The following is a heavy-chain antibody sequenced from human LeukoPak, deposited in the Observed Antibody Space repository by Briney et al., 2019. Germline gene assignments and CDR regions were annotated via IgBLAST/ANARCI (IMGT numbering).Heavy chain of an antibody. Sequence: ASVKVSCKASGGTFSSYAISWVRQAPGQGLEWMGGIIPIFGTANYAQKFQGRVTITTDESTSTAYMELSSLRSEDTAVYYCASYRRGGGGWDYWGQGTLVTVSS. D-gene: IGHD2-15*01. CDR1: GGTFSSYA. CDR3: ASYRRGGGGWDY. CDR2: IIPIFGTA. J-gene: IGHJ4*02. V-gene: IGHV1-69*05.